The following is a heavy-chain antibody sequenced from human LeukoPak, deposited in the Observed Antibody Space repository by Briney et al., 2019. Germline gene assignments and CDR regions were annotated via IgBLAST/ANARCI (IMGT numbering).Heavy chain of an antibody. V-gene: IGHV1-2*02. J-gene: IGHJ6*03. D-gene: IGHD6-6*01. CDR3: ARGVKEYSSSYYYYYYMDV. CDR1: GYTFTGHY. CDR2: INPNSGGT. Sequence: ASVKVSCKASGYTFTGHYMHWVRQAPGQGLEWMGWINPNSGGTNYAQKFQGRVTMTRDTSISTAYMELSRLRCDDTAVYYCARGVKEYSSSYYYYYYMDVWGKGTTVTVSS.